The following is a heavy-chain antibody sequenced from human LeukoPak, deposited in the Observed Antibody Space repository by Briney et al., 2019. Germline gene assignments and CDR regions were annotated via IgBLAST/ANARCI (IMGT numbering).Heavy chain of an antibody. V-gene: IGHV4-34*01. J-gene: IGHJ5*02. Sequence: PSETLSLTCAVYGGSFSGYYWSWIRQPPGKGLEWIGEINHSGSTNYNPSLKSRVTISVDKSKNQFSLKLSSVTAADTAVYYCARLDYYDSSGYYSPAAWGQGTLVTVSS. CDR1: GGSFSGYY. CDR2: INHSGST. CDR3: ARLDYYDSSGYYSPAA. D-gene: IGHD3-22*01.